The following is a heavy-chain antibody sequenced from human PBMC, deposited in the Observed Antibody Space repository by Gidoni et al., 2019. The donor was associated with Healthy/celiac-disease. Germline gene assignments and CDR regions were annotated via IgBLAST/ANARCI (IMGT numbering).Heavy chain of an antibody. CDR2: IYHSGST. Sequence: QLQLQESGSGLVKPSQTLSLTCAVSGGSISSGGYSGSWIRQPPGKGLEWIGYIYHSGSTYYNPSLKSRVTISVDRSKNQFSLKLSSVTAADTAVYYCARESAAGTFDYWGQGTLVTVSS. CDR3: ARESAAGTFDY. J-gene: IGHJ4*02. D-gene: IGHD6-13*01. V-gene: IGHV4-30-2*01. CDR1: GGSISSGGYS.